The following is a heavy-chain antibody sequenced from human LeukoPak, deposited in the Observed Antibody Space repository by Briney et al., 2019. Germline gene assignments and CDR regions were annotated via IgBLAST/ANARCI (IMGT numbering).Heavy chain of an antibody. CDR1: GFTFSRYT. CDR3: ARDASGSNNWFDP. Sequence: PGGSLRLSCAASGFTFSRYTMNWVRQAPGKGLEWVSSISSSSSYIYYADSVKGRFTISMDNAKNSLFLQMNSLRAEDTAVYYCARDASGSNNWFDPWGQGTLVTVSS. V-gene: IGHV3-21*04. CDR2: ISSSSSYI. J-gene: IGHJ5*02. D-gene: IGHD5-12*01.